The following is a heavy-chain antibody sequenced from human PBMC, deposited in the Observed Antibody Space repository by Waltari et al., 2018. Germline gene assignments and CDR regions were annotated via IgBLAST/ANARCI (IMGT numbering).Heavy chain of an antibody. V-gene: IGHV3-23*01. CDR1: GFSFGNYA. CDR3: ARLNDDHDFQALDF. J-gene: IGHJ4*02. D-gene: IGHD1-1*01. Sequence: ELQLLESGGGFVQPGGSLSLLCAASGFSFGNYAMTWVRQAPGKGLEWVSGIIGSGDSIYYADSVKGRFTISRDNSKNTLTLQVNSLRGEDTAVYYCARLNDDHDFQALDFWGQGTLVTVSS. CDR2: IIGSGDSI.